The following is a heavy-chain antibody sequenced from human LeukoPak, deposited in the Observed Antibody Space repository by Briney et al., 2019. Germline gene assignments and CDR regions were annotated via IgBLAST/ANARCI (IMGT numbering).Heavy chain of an antibody. D-gene: IGHD3-22*01. CDR3: ARDEDSSGYYLGNFDY. V-gene: IGHV6-1*01. CDR1: GDSVSSNSAA. CDR2: TYYRSKWYN. J-gene: IGHJ4*02. Sequence: SQTLSLTCAISGDSVSSNSAAWNWIRQSPSRGLEWLGRTYYRSKWYNDYAVSVKSRITINPDTSKNQFSLQLNSVTPEDTAVYYCARDEDSSGYYLGNFDYWGQGTLVTVSS.